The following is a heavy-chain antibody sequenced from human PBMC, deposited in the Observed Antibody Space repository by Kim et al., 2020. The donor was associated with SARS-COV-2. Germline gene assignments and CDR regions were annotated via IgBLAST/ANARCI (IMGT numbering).Heavy chain of an antibody. Sequence: GGSLRLSCAASGFTFSSYWMSWVRQAPGKGLEWVANIKQDGSEKYYVDSVKGRFTISRDNAKNSLYLQMNSLRAEDTAVYYCAREPTKLGDAFDIWGQGTMVTVSS. V-gene: IGHV3-7*03. J-gene: IGHJ3*02. D-gene: IGHD7-27*01. CDR2: IKQDGSEK. CDR1: GFTFSSYW. CDR3: AREPTKLGDAFDI.